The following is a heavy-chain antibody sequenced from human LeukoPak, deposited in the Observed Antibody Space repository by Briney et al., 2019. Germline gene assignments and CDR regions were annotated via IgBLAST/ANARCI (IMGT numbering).Heavy chain of an antibody. V-gene: IGHV4-34*01. CDR2: INHSGST. D-gene: IGHD1/OR15-1a*01. Sequence: SETLSLTCAVYGGSFSGYYWSWSRQPPGKGLEWIGEINHSGSTNYNPSLKSRVTISVDTSKNQFSLKLSSVTAADPAVYYCAGGRGNSRLIRGTNWFDPWGQGTLVTVSS. J-gene: IGHJ5*02. CDR3: AGGRGNSRLIRGTNWFDP. CDR1: GGSFSGYY.